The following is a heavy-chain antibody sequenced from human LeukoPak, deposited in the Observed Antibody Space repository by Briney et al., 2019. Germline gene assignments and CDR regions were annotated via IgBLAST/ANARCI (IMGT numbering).Heavy chain of an antibody. D-gene: IGHD3-3*01. J-gene: IGHJ4*02. Sequence: PGGSLRLSCAASGFTFSSYGMHWVRQAPGKGLEWVAVISYDGSNKYYADSVKGRFTISRDNSKNTLYLQMNSLRAEDTAVYYCAKEQRRGITIFENWGQGTLVTASS. V-gene: IGHV3-30*18. CDR3: AKEQRRGITIFEN. CDR2: ISYDGSNK. CDR1: GFTFSSYG.